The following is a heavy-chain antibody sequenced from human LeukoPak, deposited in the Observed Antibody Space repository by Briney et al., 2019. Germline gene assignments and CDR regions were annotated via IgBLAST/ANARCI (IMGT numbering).Heavy chain of an antibody. V-gene: IGHV3-48*03. J-gene: IGHJ4*02. CDR2: MSSSGATT. D-gene: IGHD5-18*01. CDR3: ARACGYSYGILDQ. Sequence: PGGSLRLSCASSGFTFSTFDMNWVRQAPGKGLEWVSFMSSSGATTSYADSVKGRFTVSRDNAKNSLYLQMNSLRTEDTALYYCARACGYSYGILDQWGQGTLVTVSS. CDR1: GFTFSTFD.